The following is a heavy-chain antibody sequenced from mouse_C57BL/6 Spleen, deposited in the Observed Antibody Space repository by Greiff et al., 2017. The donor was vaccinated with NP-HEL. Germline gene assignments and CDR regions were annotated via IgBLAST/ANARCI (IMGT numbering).Heavy chain of an antibody. CDR1: GYTFTSYW. Sequence: VQLQQPGAELVMPGASVKLSCKASGYTFTSYWMHWVKQRPGQGLEWIGEIDPSDSYTNYNQKFKGKSTLTVDKSSSTAYMQLSSLTSEDSAVYYCARRADYYGSSWGFAYWGQGTLVTVSA. V-gene: IGHV1-69*01. CDR3: ARRADYYGSSWGFAY. CDR2: IDPSDSYT. D-gene: IGHD1-1*01. J-gene: IGHJ3*01.